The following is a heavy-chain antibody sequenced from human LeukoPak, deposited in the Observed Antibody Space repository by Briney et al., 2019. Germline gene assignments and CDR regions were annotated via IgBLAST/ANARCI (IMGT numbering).Heavy chain of an antibody. CDR2: INQDGTEK. V-gene: IGHV3-7*01. D-gene: IGHD5-18*01. Sequence: GGSLRLSCAVSGFTFSLYWMSWVRQAPGKGLEWVAHINQDGTEKYYVDSVKGRFTISRDNAKNSLFLQVNSLRAEDTAVYYCARVAWIQLWFFDYWSQGTLVTVSS. CDR3: ARVAWIQLWFFDY. J-gene: IGHJ4*02. CDR1: GFTFSLYW.